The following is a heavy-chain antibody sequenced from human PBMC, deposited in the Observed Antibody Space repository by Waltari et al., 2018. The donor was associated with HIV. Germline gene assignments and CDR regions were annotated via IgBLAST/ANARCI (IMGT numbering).Heavy chain of an antibody. J-gene: IGHJ4*02. CDR3: ARCVRPEHLWASYPGF. V-gene: IGHV4-34*01. Sequence: WGTGLLKTSETLSLKCAVYGEPLRDYYRESCQYFNRYNWNWSRQLRGKGLEWIGEIYQTVCSNPNSSLKSRLTMSIDTIKKQFSLKLISVTAPGTAVYYCARCVRPEHLWASYPGFWGQGAVVTVSS. CDR2: IYQTVCS. CDR1: GEPLRDYYRESCQYFNRYN. D-gene: IGHD3-16*02.